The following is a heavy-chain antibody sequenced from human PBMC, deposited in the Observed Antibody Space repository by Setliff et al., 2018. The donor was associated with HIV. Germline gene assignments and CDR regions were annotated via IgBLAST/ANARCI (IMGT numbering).Heavy chain of an antibody. J-gene: IGHJ4*02. CDR2: IYANGST. CDR3: ARGRGDIVLLVYTYPPDS. V-gene: IGHV4-61*09. D-gene: IGHD2-8*01. CDR1: GGSISSGNYY. Sequence: SETLSLTCSVSGGSISSGNYYWSWIRQSAGKGLEWIGHIYANGSTNYNLSLKSRVTISVDRSKNHFSLRLSSVTAADTAAYYCARGRGDIVLLVYTYPPDSWGQGKLVTVSS.